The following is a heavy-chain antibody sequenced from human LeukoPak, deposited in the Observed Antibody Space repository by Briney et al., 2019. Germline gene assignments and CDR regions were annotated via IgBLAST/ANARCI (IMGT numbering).Heavy chain of an antibody. V-gene: IGHV3-48*01. J-gene: IGHJ4*02. CDR3: ARDQGGSYSY. CDR1: GFTFGSYS. CDR2: ISSLSGTR. D-gene: IGHD1-26*01. Sequence: GGSLRLSCAASGFTFGSYSMNWVRQAPGKGLEWVSFISSLSGTREYADSVKGRFTISRDNAKNSLYLQMNSLRAEDTAVYYCARDQGGSYSYWGQGTLVTVSS.